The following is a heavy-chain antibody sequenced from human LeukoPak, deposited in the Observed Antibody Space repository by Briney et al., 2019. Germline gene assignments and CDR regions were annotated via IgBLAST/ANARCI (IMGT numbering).Heavy chain of an antibody. D-gene: IGHD2-15*01. CDR1: GYSFTDYY. Sequence: ASVKVSCKASGYSFTDYYIHWVRQAPGQGLEWMGWINPNSGGTKFAVKFQGRVSMTRDTSISTVHMELSRLRSDDSAVYYCARIGEETPTATEVDYWGQGTLVTVSS. CDR3: ARIGEETPTATEVDY. V-gene: IGHV1-2*02. CDR2: INPNSGGT. J-gene: IGHJ4*02.